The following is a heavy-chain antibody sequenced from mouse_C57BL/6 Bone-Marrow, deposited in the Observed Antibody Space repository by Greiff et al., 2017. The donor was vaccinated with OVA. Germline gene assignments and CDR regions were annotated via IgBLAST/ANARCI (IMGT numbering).Heavy chain of an antibody. CDR1: GFTFSDYY. CDR3: ARVTYYGSSHYYFDY. J-gene: IGHJ2*01. D-gene: IGHD1-1*01. CDR2: INYDGSST. Sequence: EVQLVESEGGLVQPGSSMKLSCTASGFTFSDYYMAWVRQVPEKGLEWVANINYDGSSTYYLDSLKSRFIISRDNAKNILYLQMSSLKSEDTATYYCARVTYYGSSHYYFDYWGQGTTLTVSS. V-gene: IGHV5-16*01.